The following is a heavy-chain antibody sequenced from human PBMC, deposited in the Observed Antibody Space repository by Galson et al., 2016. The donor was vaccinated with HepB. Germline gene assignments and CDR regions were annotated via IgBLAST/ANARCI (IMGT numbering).Heavy chain of an antibody. Sequence: SVKVSCKASADTLKNYIVNWVRQAPGQGLEWVGGIIPMFGTVNSAQRFQGRVTLSADESTRTVYLDRSRLTYEDTAVYYCARASPSRILDVWGQGTTVTVSS. CDR2: IIPMFGTV. V-gene: IGHV1-69*13. CDR3: ARASPSRILDV. D-gene: IGHD2-15*01. CDR1: ADTLKNYI. J-gene: IGHJ6*02.